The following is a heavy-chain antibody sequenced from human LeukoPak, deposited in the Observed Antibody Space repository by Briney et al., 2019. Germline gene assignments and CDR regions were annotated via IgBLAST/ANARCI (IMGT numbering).Heavy chain of an antibody. Sequence: GASVKVSCKASGGTFSSYTISWVRQAPGQGLEWMGRIIPILGIANYAQKFQGRVTITADESTSTAYMELSSLRSEDTAVYYCARPYCSSTSCYRGWFDPWGQGTLVTVSS. CDR3: ARPYCSSTSCYRGWFDP. V-gene: IGHV1-69*02. CDR2: IIPILGIA. J-gene: IGHJ5*02. D-gene: IGHD2-2*02. CDR1: GGTFSSYT.